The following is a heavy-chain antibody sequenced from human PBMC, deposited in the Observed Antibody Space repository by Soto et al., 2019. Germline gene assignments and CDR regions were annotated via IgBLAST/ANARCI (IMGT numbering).Heavy chain of an antibody. CDR3: ASSNPEMVATNDY. J-gene: IGHJ4*02. V-gene: IGHV5-10-1*01. Sequence: GESLKISCXGSGYSFTSYWISWVRQMPGKGLEWMGRIDPSDSYTNYSPSFQGHVTISADKSISTAYLQWNSLKASDTAMYYCASSNPEMVATNDYWGQGTLVTVSS. D-gene: IGHD5-12*01. CDR2: IDPSDSYT. CDR1: GYSFTSYW.